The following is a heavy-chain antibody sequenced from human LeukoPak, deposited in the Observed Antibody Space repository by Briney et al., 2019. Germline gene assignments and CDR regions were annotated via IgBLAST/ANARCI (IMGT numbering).Heavy chain of an antibody. Sequence: SGPTLGNPTQTLTLTCTFSGFSLATNGVGVSWIRQPPGKALEWLALIYWDDDKRYSPSLTYRLTITKDTSKNQVVLTMTNMDPVDTATYYCAHRPGRGIPAAHWGQGTLVSVSS. CDR1: GFSLATNGVG. J-gene: IGHJ4*02. D-gene: IGHD2-21*01. V-gene: IGHV2-5*02. CDR3: AHRPGRGIPAAH. CDR2: IYWDDDK.